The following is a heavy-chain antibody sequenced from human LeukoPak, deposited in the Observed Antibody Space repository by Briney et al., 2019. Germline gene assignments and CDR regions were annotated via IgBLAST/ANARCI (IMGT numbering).Heavy chain of an antibody. CDR3: AKDWWFGELSPFDY. V-gene: IGHV3-33*06. Sequence: GGSLRLSCAVSGFTFSSYGMHWVRQAPGKGLEWVAVIWYDGSNKYYADSVKGRFTISRDNSKNTLYLQMNSLRAEDTAVYYCAKDWWFGELSPFDYWGQGTLVTVSS. CDR1: GFTFSSYG. J-gene: IGHJ4*02. CDR2: IWYDGSNK. D-gene: IGHD3-10*01.